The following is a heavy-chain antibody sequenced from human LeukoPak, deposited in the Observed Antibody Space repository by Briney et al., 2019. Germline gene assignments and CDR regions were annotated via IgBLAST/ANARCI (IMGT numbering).Heavy chain of an antibody. Sequence: GADLKIFSKGSGYSFLDYWIGWVRQMPGKGPELMGLIFPHDSDIKYNPSFQGQFTISVDKSISSVYVRWGRLKASDTAMYYCARFGIRGCISNTKCYTSFFYYGMDVWGQGTTVTVSS. CDR1: GYSFLDYW. CDR3: ARFGIRGCISNTKCYTSFFYYGMDV. J-gene: IGHJ6*02. V-gene: IGHV5-51*01. CDR2: IFPHDSDI. D-gene: IGHD2-2*02.